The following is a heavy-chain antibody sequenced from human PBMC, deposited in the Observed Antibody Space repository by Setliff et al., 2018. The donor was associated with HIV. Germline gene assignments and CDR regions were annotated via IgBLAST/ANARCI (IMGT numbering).Heavy chain of an antibody. CDR2: IWPDGTT. CDR1: GGSFSDYF. V-gene: IGHV4-34*01. J-gene: IGHJ4*02. Sequence: SETLSLTCAVYGGSFSDYFWSWIRQSPGKGLEWIGEIWPDGTTNYNPSLKRRVTISVDTSKNQFSLKLISVTAADTAVYYCARLAISNTWAPTGDYWGQGTLVTVSS. CDR3: ARLAISNTWAPTGDY. D-gene: IGHD6-13*01.